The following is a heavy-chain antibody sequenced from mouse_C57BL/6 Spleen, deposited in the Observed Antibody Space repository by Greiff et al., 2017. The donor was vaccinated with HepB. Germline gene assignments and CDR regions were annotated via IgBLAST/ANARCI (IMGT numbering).Heavy chain of an antibody. CDR2: IDPSDSYT. Sequence: QGQLQQPGAELVKPGASVKLSCKASGYTFTSYWMQWVKQRPGQGLEWIGEIDPSDSYTNYNQKFKGKATLTVDTSSSTAYMQLSSLTSEDSAVYYCARSLLRWGVWGTGTTVTVSS. V-gene: IGHV1-50*01. CDR1: GYTFTSYW. D-gene: IGHD1-2*01. CDR3: ARSLLRWGV. J-gene: IGHJ1*03.